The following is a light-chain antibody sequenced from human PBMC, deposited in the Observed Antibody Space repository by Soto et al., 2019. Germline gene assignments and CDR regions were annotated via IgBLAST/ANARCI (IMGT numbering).Light chain of an antibody. CDR3: SSYTSSSTVV. J-gene: IGLJ2*01. Sequence: QSVLTQPASVSGSPGQSITISCTGTSSDVGGYNYVSWYQQHPGKAPKLMIYDISNRPSGVSNRFSGSKSGNTASLTISWLQAENEADYYCSSYTSSSTVVFGGETKVTVL. CDR2: DIS. V-gene: IGLV2-14*01. CDR1: SSDVGGYNY.